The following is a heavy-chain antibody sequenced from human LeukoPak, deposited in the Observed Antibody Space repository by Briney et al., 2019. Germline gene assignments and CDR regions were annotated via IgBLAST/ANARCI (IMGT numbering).Heavy chain of an antibody. CDR1: GFTFSSYA. D-gene: IGHD2-2*01. J-gene: IGHJ6*04. Sequence: GGSLRLSCAASGFTFSSYAMHWVRQAPGKGLEWVAVISYDGSNKYYADSVKRRFTISRDNSKNTLYLQMNSLRAEDTAVYYCASLPAAILPNYYYGMDVWGKGTTVTVSS. V-gene: IGHV3-30*04. CDR3: ASLPAAILPNYYYGMDV. CDR2: ISYDGSNK.